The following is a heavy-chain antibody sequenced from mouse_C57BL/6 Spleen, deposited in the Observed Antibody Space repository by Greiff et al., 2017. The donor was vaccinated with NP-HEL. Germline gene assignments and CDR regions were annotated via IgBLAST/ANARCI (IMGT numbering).Heavy chain of an antibody. J-gene: IGHJ2*01. CDR1: GYSITSGYY. D-gene: IGHD3-2*02. CDR2: ISYDGSN. CDR3: AKTAQAHYFDY. Sequence: EVQLQQSGPGLVKPSQSLSLTCSVTGYSITSGYYWNWIRQLPGNKLEWMGYISYDGSNNYNPSLKNRISITRDTSKNQFFLKLNSVTTEDTANYYCAKTAQAHYFDYWGQSTTLTVSS. V-gene: IGHV3-6*01.